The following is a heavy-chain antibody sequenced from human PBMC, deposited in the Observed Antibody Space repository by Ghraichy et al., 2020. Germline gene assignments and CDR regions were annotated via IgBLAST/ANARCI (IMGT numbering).Heavy chain of an antibody. V-gene: IGHV3-30*18. CDR1: GFTFSSYG. CDR2: ISYDGSNK. D-gene: IGHD6-19*01. J-gene: IGHJ6*04. CDR3: AKGYSSGYYYGMDA. Sequence: GGSLRLSCAASGFTFSSYGMHWVRQAPGKGLEWVAVISYDGSNKYYADSVKGRFTISRDNSKNTLYLQMNSLRAEDTAVYYCAKGYSSGYYYGMDAWGKEATATVSS.